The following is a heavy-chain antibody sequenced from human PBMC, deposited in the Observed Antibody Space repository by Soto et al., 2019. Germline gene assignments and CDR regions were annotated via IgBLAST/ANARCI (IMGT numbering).Heavy chain of an antibody. J-gene: IGHJ6*02. D-gene: IGHD2-2*01. CDR2: ISAYNGNT. CDR1: GYTFTSYG. CDR3: ARDREEYCSSTSCNQTPLSYYYYYGMDV. V-gene: IGHV1-18*01. Sequence: QVQLVQSGAEVKKPGASVKVSCKASGYTFTSYGISWVRQAPGQGLEWMGWISAYNGNTNYAQKLQGRVTMTTDTSTSTAYMELRSLRSNDTAVYSCARDREEYCSSTSCNQTPLSYYYYYGMDVWGQGTTVTVSS.